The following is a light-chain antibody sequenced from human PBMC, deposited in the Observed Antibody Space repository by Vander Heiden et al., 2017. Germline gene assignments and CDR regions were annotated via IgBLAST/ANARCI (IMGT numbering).Light chain of an antibody. Sequence: SYELIQPLSVSVARGQTARITCGGNNIGRKNVHWYQQKPGQAPVLVIYRDSNRPSGIPERFSGSNSGNTATLTISRAQAGDEADYYCQVWDINTALYVFGTGTKVTVL. CDR1: NIGRKN. CDR3: QVWDINTALYV. CDR2: RDS. J-gene: IGLJ1*01. V-gene: IGLV3-9*01.